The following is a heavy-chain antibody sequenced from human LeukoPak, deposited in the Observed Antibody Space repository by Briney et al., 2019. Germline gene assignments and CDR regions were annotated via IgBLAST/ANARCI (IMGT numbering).Heavy chain of an antibody. Sequence: GGTLRLSCAASGFTFSDYNMRWIRQAPGKGVEWVSSISRSGSTKYYVDSVKGRFTISRDNAKNSLFLQMNSLRAEDTAVYYCARVLRYCSGGNCYSGGLGYMDVWGKGTTVTISS. CDR1: GFTFSDYN. D-gene: IGHD2-15*01. CDR2: ISRSGSTK. CDR3: ARVLRYCSGGNCYSGGLGYMDV. V-gene: IGHV3-11*01. J-gene: IGHJ6*03.